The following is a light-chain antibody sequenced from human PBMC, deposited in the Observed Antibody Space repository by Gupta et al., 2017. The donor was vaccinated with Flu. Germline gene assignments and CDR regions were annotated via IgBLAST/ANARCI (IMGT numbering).Light chain of an antibody. V-gene: IGKV1-39*01. CDR3: QQSYSSLPIT. J-gene: IGKJ5*01. Sequence: DRVTITCRASQSISNYLNWYQQKPGKAPDLLIYAASSLQSGVPSRFSGSGSGTDFTLTISSLQPEDFATYYCQQSYSSLPITFGQGTRLEIK. CDR1: QSISNY. CDR2: AAS.